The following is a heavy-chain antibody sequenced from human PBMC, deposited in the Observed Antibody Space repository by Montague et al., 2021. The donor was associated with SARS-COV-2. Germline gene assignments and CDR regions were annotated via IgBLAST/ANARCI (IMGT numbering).Heavy chain of an antibody. Sequence: CAISGDSDSSNSATWNWVRQAPSRGREWLGRTYYMSKWYNDYAVAVRGRVTINPDTSKNQFSLQLNSVTPEDTAIYYCTSGREGNYNVMDVWGQGTTVTVSS. V-gene: IGHV6-1*01. CDR1: GDSDSSNSAT. CDR2: TYYMSKWYN. J-gene: IGHJ6*02. CDR3: TSGREGNYNVMDV. D-gene: IGHD1-1*01.